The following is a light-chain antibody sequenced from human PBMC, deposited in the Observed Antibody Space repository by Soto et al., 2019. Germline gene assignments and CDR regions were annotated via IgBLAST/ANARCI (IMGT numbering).Light chain of an antibody. Sequence: AIRMTQFPSSFSASIRDRVTITCRASHDITSSLAWYQHIQGRAPKLLISGASNLQFGVPSRFSGSGSGTDFTLTISSLQSEDFATYYCQHYYSSPPTFGQGTKVDIK. V-gene: IGKV1-8*01. CDR1: HDITSS. CDR3: QHYYSSPPT. J-gene: IGKJ1*01. CDR2: GAS.